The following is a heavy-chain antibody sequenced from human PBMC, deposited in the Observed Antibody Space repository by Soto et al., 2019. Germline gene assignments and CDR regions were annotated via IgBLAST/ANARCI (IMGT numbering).Heavy chain of an antibody. CDR1: GASISRGTKY. Sequence: SETLSLTCTASGASISRGTKYWSWLRPPPGTGLEWIGYIFSSGTTYSNPSLKSRLTMSLAACQNQFSLKLNSLTDADTAVYFSARVPSPFDYYYAMDVWGQGTTVTVSS. CDR3: ARVPSPFDYYYAMDV. D-gene: IGHD3-16*01. CDR2: IFSSGTT. V-gene: IGHV4-30-4*01. J-gene: IGHJ6*02.